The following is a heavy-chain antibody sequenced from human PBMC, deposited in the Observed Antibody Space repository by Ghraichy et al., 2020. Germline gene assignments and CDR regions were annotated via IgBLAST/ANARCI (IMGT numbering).Heavy chain of an antibody. Sequence: SETLSLTCTVSNASVSSGNYYWSWIRQHPGKGLEYLGYVYHSGSTHYNPSLKSRLTISVDTSKNNFSLKLSTLTAADSAVYYCARGLTILSSVLFDPWGQGIRVTVSS. CDR3: ARGLTILSSVLFDP. V-gene: IGHV4-31*03. CDR1: NASVSSGNYY. J-gene: IGHJ5*02. CDR2: VYHSGST. D-gene: IGHD3-3*01.